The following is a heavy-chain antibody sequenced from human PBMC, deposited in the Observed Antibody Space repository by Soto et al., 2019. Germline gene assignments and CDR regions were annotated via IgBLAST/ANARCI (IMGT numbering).Heavy chain of an antibody. Sequence: EVQLLESGGGLVQPGGSLRLSCAASGFTFSSYAMSWVRQAPGKGLEWVSTISASGGGTYYADSVKGRFTISRDNSKNTLYLQMNSLRAEYTAVCYCAKELWEGYGMDVWSHGTTVPVSS. CDR1: GFTFSSYA. D-gene: IGHD1-26*01. J-gene: IGHJ6*02. CDR3: AKELWEGYGMDV. CDR2: ISASGGGT. V-gene: IGHV3-23*01.